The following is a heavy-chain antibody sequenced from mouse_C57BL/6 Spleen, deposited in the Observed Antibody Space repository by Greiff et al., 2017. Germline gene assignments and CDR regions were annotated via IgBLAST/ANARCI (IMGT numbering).Heavy chain of an antibody. V-gene: IGHV1-69*01. CDR1: GYTFTSYW. D-gene: IGHD1-1*01. Sequence: QVQLQQPGAELVMPGASVKLSCKASGYTFTSYWMHWVKQRPGQGLEWIGEIDPSDSYTNYNQKFKGKSTLTVDKSSSTAYMQLSSLTSEDSAVYYCARGFITTVVAHFDYWGQGTTLTVSS. J-gene: IGHJ2*01. CDR2: IDPSDSYT. CDR3: ARGFITTVVAHFDY.